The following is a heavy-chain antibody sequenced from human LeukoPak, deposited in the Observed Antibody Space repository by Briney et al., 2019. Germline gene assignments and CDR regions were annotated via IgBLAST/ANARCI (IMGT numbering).Heavy chain of an antibody. CDR2: ISGSGGST. Sequence: GGSLRLSCAASGFTFSSYAMSWVRQAPGKGLEWVSAISGSGGSTYYADSVKGRFTISRDNSKNTLYLQMNSLRAEDTAVYYCAPRAIVVVVAATSAAYYYYYKDVWGKGTTVTVSS. CDR1: GFTFSSYA. V-gene: IGHV3-23*01. D-gene: IGHD2-15*01. J-gene: IGHJ6*03. CDR3: APRAIVVVVAATSAAYYYYYKDV.